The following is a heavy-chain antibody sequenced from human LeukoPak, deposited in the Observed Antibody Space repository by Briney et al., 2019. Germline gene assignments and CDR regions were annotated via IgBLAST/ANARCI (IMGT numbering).Heavy chain of an antibody. J-gene: IGHJ4*02. V-gene: IGHV3-53*01. CDR3: AKDQGSSFTIDY. D-gene: IGHD2-2*01. Sequence: PGGSLILSCAASGFTVSSNYMNWVRQAPGKGLEWVSVIYSGGSTYYADSVKGRFTISRDNSKNTLYPQMNSLRAEDTAVYYCAKDQGSSFTIDYWGQGTLVTVSS. CDR2: IYSGGST. CDR1: GFTVSSNY.